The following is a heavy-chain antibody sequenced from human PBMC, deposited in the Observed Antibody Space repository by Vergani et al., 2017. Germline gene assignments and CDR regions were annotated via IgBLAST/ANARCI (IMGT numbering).Heavy chain of an antibody. CDR3: ARGLHDYYYDSSGTYYFDY. CDR1: GGSISSGCYY. D-gene: IGHD3-22*01. CDR2: IYYSGST. V-gene: IGHV4-31*03. J-gene: IGHJ4*02. Sequence: QVQLQESGPGLVKPSQTLSLTCTVSGGSISSGCYYWSWIRQHPGKGLEWIGYIYYSGSTYYNPSLKSRVTISVDTSKNQFSLKLSSVTAADTAVYYCARGLHDYYYDSSGTYYFDYWGQGTLVTVSS.